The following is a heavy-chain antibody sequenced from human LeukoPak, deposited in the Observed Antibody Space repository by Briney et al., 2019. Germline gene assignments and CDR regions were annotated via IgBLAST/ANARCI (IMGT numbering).Heavy chain of an antibody. D-gene: IGHD5-24*01. CDR2: MYSGGNT. V-gene: IGHV3-66*02. CDR1: GFTITSNY. J-gene: IGHJ4*02. Sequence: GGSLRLSCAASGFTITSNYMSWVRQAPGKGLEWVAAMYSGGNTYYADSVRGRFTISRDSSMNTPYLQMNSLRGEDTAVYYCAGAMGYNLFDYWGQGALVTVSS. CDR3: AGAMGYNLFDY.